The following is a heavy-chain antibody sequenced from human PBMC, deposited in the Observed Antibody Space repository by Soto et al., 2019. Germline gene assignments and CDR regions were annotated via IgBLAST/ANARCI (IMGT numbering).Heavy chain of an antibody. V-gene: IGHV3-73*01. J-gene: IGHJ4*02. Sequence: GGSLRLSCAASGFTFGGSAMHWVRQASGKGLEWVGHIRSKTNSYAAAYAESVKGRFTISRDDSMNTAYLQMNSLKTEDTAVYFCTRQTDAVQWLVVPTDYNFDYWGQGTLVTSPQ. CDR2: IRSKTNSYAA. CDR3: TRQTDAVQWLVVPTDYNFDY. D-gene: IGHD6-19*01. CDR1: GFTFGGSA.